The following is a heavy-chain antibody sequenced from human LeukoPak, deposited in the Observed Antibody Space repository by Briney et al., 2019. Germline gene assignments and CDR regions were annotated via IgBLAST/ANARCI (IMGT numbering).Heavy chain of an antibody. J-gene: IGHJ4*02. V-gene: IGHV4-59*01. D-gene: IGHD3-3*01. CDR2: IYFSGST. CDR3: AGQYDFWSGYYHFDY. CDR1: GGSISSYY. Sequence: SETLSLTCTVSGGSISSYYWSWIRQPPGKGLEWIGYIYFSGSTNYNPSLKSRVTISVDTSKNQFSLNLRSVTAADTAVYYCAGQYDFWSGYYHFDYWGQGTLVTVSS.